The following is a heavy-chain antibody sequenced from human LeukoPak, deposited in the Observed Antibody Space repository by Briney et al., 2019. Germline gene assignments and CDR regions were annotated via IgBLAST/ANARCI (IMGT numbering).Heavy chain of an antibody. Sequence: SETLSLTCTVSGASISSYYWSWIRQPPGKGLEWIGYIYNRGTTSYNPSLKSRVTISVDTSKNQFSLKLSSVTAADTAAYYCARGEEDSSSWPFDYWGQGTLVTVSS. CDR3: ARGEEDSSSWPFDY. D-gene: IGHD6-13*01. J-gene: IGHJ4*02. CDR1: GASISSYY. V-gene: IGHV4-59*01. CDR2: IYNRGTT.